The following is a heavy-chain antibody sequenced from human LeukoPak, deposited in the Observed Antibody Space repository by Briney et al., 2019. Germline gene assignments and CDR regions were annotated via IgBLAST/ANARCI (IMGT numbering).Heavy chain of an antibody. CDR1: GGSISSYY. Sequence: PSETLSLTCTVSGGSISSYYWSWIRQPPGKGLEWIGYIYYSGSTNYNPSLKSRVTISVDTSKNQFSLKLSSVTAADTAVYYCAREGIVGATVFDYWGQGTLVTVSS. J-gene: IGHJ4*02. D-gene: IGHD1-26*01. V-gene: IGHV4-59*01. CDR3: AREGIVGATVFDY. CDR2: IYYSGST.